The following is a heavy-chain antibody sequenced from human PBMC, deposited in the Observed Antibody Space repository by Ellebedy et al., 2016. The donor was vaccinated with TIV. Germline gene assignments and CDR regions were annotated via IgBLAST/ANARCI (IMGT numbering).Heavy chain of an antibody. CDR1: GFTVSSNY. J-gene: IGHJ1*01. Sequence: GESLKISXAASGFTVSSNYISWVRQAPGKWLEWVSVIYAGVSTYYEDSVRGRFTISRDNSNNIVYLQMDSMRAEDTALYYCARGRPNYGDFPSWGQGTLVTVSS. V-gene: IGHV3-53*01. CDR2: IYAGVST. CDR3: ARGRPNYGDFPS. D-gene: IGHD3-10*01.